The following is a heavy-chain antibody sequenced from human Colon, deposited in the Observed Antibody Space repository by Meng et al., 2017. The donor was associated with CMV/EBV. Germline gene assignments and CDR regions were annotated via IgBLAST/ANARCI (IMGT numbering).Heavy chain of an antibody. J-gene: IGHJ5*01. V-gene: IGHV3-74*03. D-gene: IGHD3-10*01. Sequence: GGSLRLSCAASGFTFSSDVMHWVRQAPGKGLVWVARISHDGTITTYVDSVKGRFTISRDNARNTLYLQMNSLRAEDTAVYYCARGQLWLDSWGQGTLVTVSS. CDR2: ISHDGTIT. CDR1: GFTFSSDV. CDR3: ARGQLWLDS.